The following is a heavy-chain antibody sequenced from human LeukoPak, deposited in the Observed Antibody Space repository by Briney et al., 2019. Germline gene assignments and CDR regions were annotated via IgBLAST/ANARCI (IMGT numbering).Heavy chain of an antibody. Sequence: GESLKISCKGSGYSFTSYWIGWVRQMPGKGLEWMGIIFPGDSDTIYSPSFQGQVTISADKSINTAYLQWSSLKASDTAMYYCARLPEWGGHGSSKAFDIWGQGTLVTVSS. J-gene: IGHJ3*02. CDR3: ARLPEWGGHGSSKAFDI. CDR1: GYSFTSYW. V-gene: IGHV5-51*01. CDR2: IFPGDSDT. D-gene: IGHD5-12*01.